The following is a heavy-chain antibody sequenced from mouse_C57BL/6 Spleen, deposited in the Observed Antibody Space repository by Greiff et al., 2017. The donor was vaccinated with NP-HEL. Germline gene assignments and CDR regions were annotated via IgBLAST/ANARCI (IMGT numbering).Heavy chain of an antibody. CDR2: ISSGGSYT. CDR1: GFTFSSYG. V-gene: IGHV5-6*01. J-gene: IGHJ1*03. CDR3: ARLAYYYGSSYRYFDV. D-gene: IGHD1-1*01. Sequence: EVKLMESGGDLVKPGGSLKLSCAASGFTFSSYGMSWVRQTPDKRLEWVATISSGGSYTYYPDSVKGRFTISRDNAKNTLYLQMSSLKSEDTAMYYCARLAYYYGSSYRYFDVWGTGTTVTVSS.